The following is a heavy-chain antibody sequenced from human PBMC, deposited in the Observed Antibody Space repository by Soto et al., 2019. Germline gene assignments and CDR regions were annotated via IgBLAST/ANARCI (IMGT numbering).Heavy chain of an antibody. CDR3: ARARDYGDQPDY. V-gene: IGHV4-31*03. Sequence: QVQLQESGPGLVKPSQTLSLTCTVSGGSISSGGYYWSWIRQHPGKGLEWIGYIYYSGSTYYNPSLKRRVTISVDTSKNQFALKLSSVNAADTAVYYCARARDYGDQPDYWGQGTLVTVSS. J-gene: IGHJ4*02. CDR1: GGSISSGGYY. CDR2: IYYSGST. D-gene: IGHD4-17*01.